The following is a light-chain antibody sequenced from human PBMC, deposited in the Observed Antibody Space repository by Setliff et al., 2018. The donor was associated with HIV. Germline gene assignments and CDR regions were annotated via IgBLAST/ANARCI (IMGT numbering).Light chain of an antibody. Sequence: QGPSASGTPGQRVTISCSGSSSNIGSNPVNWYQQFPGTAPKLLIYSNNQRPSGVPDRFSGSKSGTSASLAISGLQSEDEADYYCAPWDDSLNAWGFGGGTKVTVL. CDR3: APWDDSLNAWG. J-gene: IGLJ3*02. V-gene: IGLV1-44*01. CDR2: SNN. CDR1: SSNIGSNP.